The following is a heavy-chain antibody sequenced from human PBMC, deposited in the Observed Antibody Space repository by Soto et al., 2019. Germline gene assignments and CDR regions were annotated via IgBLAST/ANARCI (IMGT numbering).Heavy chain of an antibody. CDR1: GDSVCINSAA. D-gene: IGHD3-10*01. Sequence: SQTLSLNLAISGDSVCINSAAWNWLRQSPSRGLEWLGRTYYRSKWYNDYVVSVKSRITINPDTSKNQFSLQLNSVTPEDTAVYYCARERGVLSEAFDIWGQGTVVTVSS. CDR3: ARERGVLSEAFDI. V-gene: IGHV6-1*01. CDR2: TYYRSKWYN. J-gene: IGHJ3*02.